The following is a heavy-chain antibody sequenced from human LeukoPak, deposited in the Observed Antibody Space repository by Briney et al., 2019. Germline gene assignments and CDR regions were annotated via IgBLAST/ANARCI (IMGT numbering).Heavy chain of an antibody. CDR3: ARESSRRIVVVNYYYYYIDV. D-gene: IGHD3-22*01. Sequence: SETLSLTCTVSGGSISNYYWSWIRQPAGKGLEWIGRIYTSGSTNYNPSLKSRVTMSVDTSQNQFSLKLSSVTAADTAVYYCARESSRRIVVVNYYYYYIDVWGKGTTVTISS. CDR1: GGSISNYY. J-gene: IGHJ6*03. V-gene: IGHV4-4*07. CDR2: IYTSGST.